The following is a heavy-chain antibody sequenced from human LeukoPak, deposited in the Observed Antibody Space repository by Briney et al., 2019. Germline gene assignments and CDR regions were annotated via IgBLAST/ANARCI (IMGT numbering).Heavy chain of an antibody. CDR3: AKGGDFLYYYYGMDV. D-gene: IGHD4-17*01. Sequence: GGSLRLSCVASGFTFDDYTMHWVRQAPGKGLEWVSLISWDGGSTYYADSVKGRFTISRDNSKNSLYLQMNSLRTEDTALYYCAKGGDFLYYYYGMDVWGQGTTVTVSS. CDR1: GFTFDDYT. CDR2: ISWDGGST. J-gene: IGHJ6*02. V-gene: IGHV3-43*01.